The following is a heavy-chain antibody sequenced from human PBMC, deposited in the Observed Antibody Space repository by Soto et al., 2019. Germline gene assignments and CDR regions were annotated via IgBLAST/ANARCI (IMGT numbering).Heavy chain of an antibody. V-gene: IGHV4-4*02. CDR1: GGSISSSNW. Sequence: SETLSLTCAVSGGSISSSNWWSWVRQPPGKGLEWIGEIYHSGSTNYNPSLKSRVTISVDKSKNQFSLKMTSMTAADTAVYYCARDVHAGFTHYFDPWGQGTLVTVSS. CDR2: IYHSGST. CDR3: ARDVHAGFTHYFDP. D-gene: IGHD2-8*01. J-gene: IGHJ5*02.